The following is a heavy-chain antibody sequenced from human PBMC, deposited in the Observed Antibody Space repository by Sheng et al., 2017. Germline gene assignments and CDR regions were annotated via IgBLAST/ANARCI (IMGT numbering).Heavy chain of an antibody. J-gene: IGHJ6*03. CDR2: IKQDGSEK. Sequence: EVQLVESGGGLVQPGGSLRLSCAASGFTFSSYWMSWVRQAPGKGLEWVANIKQDGSEKYYVDSVKGRFTISRDNAKNSLYLQMNSLRAEDTAVYYCARDEKGVAAAPYYYYYYYMDVVGTKGTTVTVS. CDR3: ARDEKGVAAAPYYYYYYYMDV. CDR1: GFTFSSYW. V-gene: IGHV3-7*01. D-gene: IGHD6-13*01.